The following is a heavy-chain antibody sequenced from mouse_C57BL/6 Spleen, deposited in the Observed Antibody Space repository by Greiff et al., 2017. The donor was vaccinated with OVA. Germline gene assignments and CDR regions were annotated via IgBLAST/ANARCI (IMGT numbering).Heavy chain of an antibody. J-gene: IGHJ3*01. V-gene: IGHV1-4*01. CDR2: INPSSGYT. D-gene: IGHD2-1*01. CDR1: GYTFTSYT. CDR3: AREDGNYVVFAY. Sequence: VQLQQSGAELARPGASVKMSCKASGYTFTSYTMHWVKQRPGQGLEWIGYINPSSGYTKYNQKFKDKATLTADKSSSTAYMQLSSLTSEDSAVYYCAREDGNYVVFAYWGQGTLVTVSA.